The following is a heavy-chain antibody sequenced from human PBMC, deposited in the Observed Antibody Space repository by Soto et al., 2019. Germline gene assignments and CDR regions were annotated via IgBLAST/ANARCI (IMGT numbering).Heavy chain of an antibody. CDR1: GGSMSSYY. V-gene: IGHV4-59*12. D-gene: IGHD3-16*02. CDR3: ARYLRYDDIWGSYRTTRFDP. CDR2: IIHSGST. J-gene: IGHJ5*02. Sequence: LETLSLTCTFSGGSMSSYYWSWLRQAPGKGLEWIGQIIHSGSTNYNPSLKSRVTISVDTSKNQFSLKLSSVTAADTAVYYCARYLRYDDIWGSYRTTRFDPWGQGTLVTVSS.